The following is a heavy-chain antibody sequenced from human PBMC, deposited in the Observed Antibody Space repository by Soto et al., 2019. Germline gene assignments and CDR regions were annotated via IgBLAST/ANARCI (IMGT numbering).Heavy chain of an antibody. CDR3: AKGRGYSYGPHFDY. D-gene: IGHD5-18*01. Sequence: GGSLRLSCAASGFTFSSYGMHWVRQAPGKGLEWVAVISYDGSNKYYADSVKGQFTISRDNSKNTLYLQMNSLRAEDTAVYYCAKGRGYSYGPHFDYWGQGTLVTVSS. CDR2: ISYDGSNK. V-gene: IGHV3-30*18. CDR1: GFTFSSYG. J-gene: IGHJ4*02.